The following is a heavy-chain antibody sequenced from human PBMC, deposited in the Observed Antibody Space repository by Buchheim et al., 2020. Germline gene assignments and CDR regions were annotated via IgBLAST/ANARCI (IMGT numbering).Heavy chain of an antibody. CDR2: IVVGSGNT. CDR3: AADGVGAAYYYYGMDV. V-gene: IGHV1-58*01. D-gene: IGHD1-26*01. J-gene: IGHJ6*02. CDR1: GFTFTSSA. Sequence: QMQLVQSGPEVKKPGTSVKVSCKASGFTFTSSAVQWVRQARGQRLEWIGWIVVGSGNTNYAQKFQERVTITRDMSTSTAYREVSSLRSEDTSVYYRAADGVGAAYYYYGMDVWGQGTT.